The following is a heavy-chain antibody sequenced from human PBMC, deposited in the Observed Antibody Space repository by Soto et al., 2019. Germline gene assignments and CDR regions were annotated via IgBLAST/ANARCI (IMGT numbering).Heavy chain of an antibody. D-gene: IGHD3-9*01. J-gene: IGHJ4*02. Sequence: GGSLRLSCAASGFTFDDYAMRWVRQAPGKGLEWVSGISWNSGSIGYADSVKGRFTISRDNAKNSLYLQMNGLRAEDTALYYCAKDKGPYYDILTGYHYFDYWGQGTLVTVSS. CDR2: ISWNSGSI. CDR1: GFTFDDYA. CDR3: AKDKGPYYDILTGYHYFDY. V-gene: IGHV3-9*01.